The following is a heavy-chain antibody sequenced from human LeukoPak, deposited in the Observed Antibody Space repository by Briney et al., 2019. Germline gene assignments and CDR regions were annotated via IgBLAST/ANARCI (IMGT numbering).Heavy chain of an antibody. CDR2: IKQDGSEN. Sequence: PGGSLRLSCAASGFTFNSYWMTWVRQAPGKGLEWVANIKQDGSENYYVDSVKGRFSISRDNAKNSLYLQMNSLRAEDTALYYCAKDIGWFGGNWFDPWGQGTLVTVSS. CDR3: AKDIGWFGGNWFDP. V-gene: IGHV3-7*03. D-gene: IGHD3-10*01. J-gene: IGHJ5*02. CDR1: GFTFNSYW.